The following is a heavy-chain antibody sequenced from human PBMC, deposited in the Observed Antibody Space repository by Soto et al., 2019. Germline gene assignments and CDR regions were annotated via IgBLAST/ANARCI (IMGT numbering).Heavy chain of an antibody. J-gene: IGHJ3*02. Sequence: AKVSCKASGYTFTSYYMHWVRQAPRQGLEWMGIINPSGGSTSYAQKFQGRVTMTRDTSTSTVYMELSSLRSEDTAVYYCASWEYSSGWYKSREAFDIWGQGTMVTVSS. CDR2: INPSGGST. CDR3: ASWEYSSGWYKSREAFDI. CDR1: GYTFTSYY. D-gene: IGHD6-19*01. V-gene: IGHV1-46*03.